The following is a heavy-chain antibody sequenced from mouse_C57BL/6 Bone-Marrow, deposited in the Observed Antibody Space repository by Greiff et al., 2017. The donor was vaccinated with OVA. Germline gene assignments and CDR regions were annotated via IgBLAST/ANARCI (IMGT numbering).Heavy chain of an antibody. Sequence: QVQLQQPGAELVKPGASVKLSCKASGYTFTSYWMHWVKQRPGQGLEWIGMIHPNSGSTNYNEKFKSKATLTVDKSSSTAYMQLSSLTSEVSAVYYCAPSQSAWFAYWGQGTLVTVSA. J-gene: IGHJ3*01. CDR1: GYTFTSYW. CDR3: APSQSAWFAY. V-gene: IGHV1-64*01. CDR2: IHPNSGST.